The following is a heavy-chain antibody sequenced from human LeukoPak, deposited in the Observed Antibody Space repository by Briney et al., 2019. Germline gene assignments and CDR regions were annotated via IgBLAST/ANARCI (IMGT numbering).Heavy chain of an antibody. V-gene: IGHV3-23*01. CDR3: AKGPAANSYYYYYMDV. J-gene: IGHJ6*03. Sequence: GGSLRLSCAASGFSFSSYNMNWVRQAPGKGLECVSVITGSGGNTYYADSVKGRFTISRDNSKNTLYLQMNSLRAEDTAVYYCAKGPAANSYYYYYMDVWGKGTTVTVSS. D-gene: IGHD4-23*01. CDR1: GFSFSSYN. CDR2: ITGSGGNT.